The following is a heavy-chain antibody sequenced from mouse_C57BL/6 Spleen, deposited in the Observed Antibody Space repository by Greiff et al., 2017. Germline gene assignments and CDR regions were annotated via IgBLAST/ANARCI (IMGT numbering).Heavy chain of an antibody. V-gene: IGHV5-17*01. CDR2: ISSGSSTI. J-gene: IGHJ2*01. D-gene: IGHD2-3*01. Sequence: DVKLVESGGGLVKPGGSLKLSCAASGFTFSDYGMHWVRQAPEKGLEWVAYISSGSSTIYYADTVKGRFTISRDNAKNTLFLQMTSLRSEDTAMYYCARGRWLLQRDFDYWGQGTTLTVSS. CDR3: ARGRWLLQRDFDY. CDR1: GFTFSDYG.